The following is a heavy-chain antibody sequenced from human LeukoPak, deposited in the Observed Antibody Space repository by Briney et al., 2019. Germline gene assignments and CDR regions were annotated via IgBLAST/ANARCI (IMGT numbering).Heavy chain of an antibody. Sequence: PGGSLRLSCAASGFTFSNYGMHWVRQAPGKGLEWVAFIRYDGSNKYYADSVKGRFTISRDNSKNTLYLQMNSLRAEDTAVYYCAKDLDIVVVPAANSVDYWGQGTLVTVTS. CDR2: IRYDGSNK. D-gene: IGHD2-2*03. V-gene: IGHV3-30*02. J-gene: IGHJ4*02. CDR1: GFTFSNYG. CDR3: AKDLDIVVVPAANSVDY.